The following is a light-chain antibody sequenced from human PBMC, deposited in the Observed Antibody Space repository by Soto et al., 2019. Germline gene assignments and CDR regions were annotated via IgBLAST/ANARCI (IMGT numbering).Light chain of an antibody. CDR1: QSVSSY. CDR3: QQYDSWPPT. Sequence: EIVMTQSPATLSVSPGERATLSCRASQSVSSYLAWYQRKPGQAPRLLFSGASTRAVGIPARFSGSGSGTEFTLAISSLQSEDFAIYYCQQYDSWPPTFGQGTRWIS. CDR2: GAS. J-gene: IGKJ1*01. V-gene: IGKV3-15*01.